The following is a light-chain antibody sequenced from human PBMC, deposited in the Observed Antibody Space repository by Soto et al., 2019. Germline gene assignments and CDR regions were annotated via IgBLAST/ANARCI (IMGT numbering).Light chain of an antibody. CDR2: DAS. V-gene: IGKV3-11*01. J-gene: IGKJ4*01. CDR1: QGVNSY. CDR3: QQRSNWPPT. Sequence: EIVLTQSPATLSLSPGERATLSCRASQGVNSYLAWYQQKPGQAPRLLIYDASNGATGIPARFSGSGSGTDFTLTISSLEPEDFAVYYCQQRSNWPPTFGGGTKVEIK.